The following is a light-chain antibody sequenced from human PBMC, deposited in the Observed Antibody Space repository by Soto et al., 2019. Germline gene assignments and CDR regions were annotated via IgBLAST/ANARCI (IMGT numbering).Light chain of an antibody. CDR2: EVS. V-gene: IGLV2-8*01. Sequence: QSALTQPPSASGSPGQSVTISCTGTSSDVGACNYVSWFQQHPGKAPKLMIYEVSKRPSGVPDRFSGSKSGSTASLTVSGLQAEDEADYYCSSYTFSTLVFATGTKLTVL. CDR1: SSDVGACNY. CDR3: SSYTFSTLV. J-gene: IGLJ1*01.